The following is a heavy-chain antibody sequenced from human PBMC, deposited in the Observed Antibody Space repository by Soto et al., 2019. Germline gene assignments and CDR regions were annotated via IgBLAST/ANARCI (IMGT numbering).Heavy chain of an antibody. J-gene: IGHJ4*02. CDR3: ERGYSSSWYYFDY. D-gene: IGHD6-13*01. CDR1: GFTVSSNY. Sequence: GGSLRLSCAASGFTVSSNYMSWVRQAPGKGLEWVSVIYSGGSTYYADSVKGRFTISRDNSKNTLYLQMNSLRAEDKAVYYCERGYSSSWYYFDYWGQGTLVTVSS. CDR2: IYSGGST. V-gene: IGHV3-53*01.